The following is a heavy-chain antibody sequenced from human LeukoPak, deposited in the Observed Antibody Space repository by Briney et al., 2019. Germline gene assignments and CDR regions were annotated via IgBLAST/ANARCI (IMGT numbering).Heavy chain of an antibody. D-gene: IGHD5-12*01. J-gene: IGHJ5*02. CDR1: GFTFDDYI. V-gene: IGHV3-43*01. CDR2: VSWDGDTT. CDR3: AKVRPPATVSNWFDP. Sequence: GGSLRLSCAASGFTFDDYIMHWVRQAPGKGLEWVSLVSWDGDTTYYADSVKGRFTISRDNSKNTLYLQMNSLRAEDTAVYYCAKVRPPATVSNWFDPWGQGTLVTVSS.